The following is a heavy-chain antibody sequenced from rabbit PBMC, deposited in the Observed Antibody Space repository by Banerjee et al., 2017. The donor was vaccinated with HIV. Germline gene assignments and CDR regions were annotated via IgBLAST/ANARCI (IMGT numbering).Heavy chain of an antibody. J-gene: IGHJ4*01. CDR3: ARGPDNGNWDLDL. Sequence: QSLEESGGDLVKPGASLTLTCTASGFSFSSNYYMCRVRQAPGKGLEWIACIYTISGSAYYASWAKGRFTISKTSSTTVTLQMTSLTAADTATYFCARGPDNGNWDLDLWGQGTLVTVS. CDR1: GFSFSSNYY. CDR2: IYTISGSA. V-gene: IGHV1S40*01. D-gene: IGHD2-1*01.